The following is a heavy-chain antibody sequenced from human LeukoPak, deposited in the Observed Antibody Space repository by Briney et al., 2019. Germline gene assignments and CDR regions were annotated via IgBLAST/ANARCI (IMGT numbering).Heavy chain of an antibody. CDR3: ARGPRK. V-gene: IGHV4-4*02. Sequence: SGTLSLSCAVSGGSITIGTWWTWVRQPPGQGLEWIGEVYYSGSPNYNSSLKSRVTISLDKTKNQFLLNLTSVTAADTAVYYCARGPRKWGQGTMVTVSS. J-gene: IGHJ3*01. CDR1: GGSITIGTW. CDR2: VYYSGSP.